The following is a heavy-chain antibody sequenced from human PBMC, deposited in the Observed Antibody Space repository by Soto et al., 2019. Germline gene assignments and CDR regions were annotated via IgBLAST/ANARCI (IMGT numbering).Heavy chain of an antibody. CDR3: AGHSRYCSGGRCYVFDY. D-gene: IGHD2-15*01. J-gene: IGHJ4*02. CDR1: GGSISSSNYY. Sequence: QLQLQESGPGLVKPSETLSLTCTVSGGSISSSNYYWGWIRQPPGKGLEWIGSIYYSGSTYYNPSLKSRVTISVDTSKNQFSLRLSSVTAADTAVYYCAGHSRYCSGGRCYVFDYWSQGTLVTVSS. CDR2: IYYSGST. V-gene: IGHV4-39*01.